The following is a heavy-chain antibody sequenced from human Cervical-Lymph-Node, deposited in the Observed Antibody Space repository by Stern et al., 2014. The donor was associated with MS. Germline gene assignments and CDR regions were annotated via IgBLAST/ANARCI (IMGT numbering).Heavy chain of an antibody. V-gene: IGHV1-8*01. J-gene: IGHJ6*02. CDR2: MNPNNGNA. CDR1: GYTLTNND. D-gene: IGHD1-1*01. CDR3: ARGVSRPSRYYGMDV. Sequence: QVQLVESGAEVKKPGASVKVSCKASGYTLTNNDIIWVRQATGQGLEWMGRMNPNNGNAGYAQKFQGRVTMTRNTSITTAYMELSSLRSEDTAVYYCARGVSRPSRYYGMDVWGQGTTVTVSS.